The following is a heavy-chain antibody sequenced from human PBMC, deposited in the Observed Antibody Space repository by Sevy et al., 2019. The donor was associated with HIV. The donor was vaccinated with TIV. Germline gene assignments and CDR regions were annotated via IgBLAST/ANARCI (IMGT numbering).Heavy chain of an antibody. Sequence: SETLSLTSSVSNASISSSSYYWGWVRQPPGKALEWIGIIYYSGTTYYSPSHKSRVTISVDTSKNQFFLDLRSMTATDTAVYYCVRHSDSRRLSWLDTWGQGILVTVSS. V-gene: IGHV4-39*01. CDR3: VRHSDSRRLSWLDT. CDR2: IYYSGTT. J-gene: IGHJ5*02. CDR1: NASISSSSYY. D-gene: IGHD2-15*01.